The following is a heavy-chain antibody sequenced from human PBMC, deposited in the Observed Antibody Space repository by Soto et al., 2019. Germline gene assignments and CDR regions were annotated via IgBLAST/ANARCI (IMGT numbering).Heavy chain of an antibody. V-gene: IGHV3-23*01. D-gene: IGHD3-16*01. CDR3: AKGKWDSYAYGYYFDY. Sequence: PGGSLRLSCAASGFTFSSYAMTWVRQAPGKGLEWVSAISANGGTTYYADSVKGRFTISRDNSKNTLFVQMNSLRAEDTAVYYCAKGKWDSYAYGYYFDYWGQGTLVTVSS. CDR1: GFTFSSYA. J-gene: IGHJ4*02. CDR2: ISANGGTT.